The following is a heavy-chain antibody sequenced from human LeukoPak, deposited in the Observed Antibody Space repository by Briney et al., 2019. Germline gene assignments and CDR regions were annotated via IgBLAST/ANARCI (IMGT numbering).Heavy chain of an antibody. J-gene: IGHJ4*02. Sequence: SQTLSLTCTVSGGSISSSSYYWSWISQPPGKGLEWIGSIYYSGSTYYNPSLKMRVPISVATSTNQMSLKLSLLTAADTAAYFCARQWFGEPRVGFDYWGQGTLVTVSS. V-gene: IGHV4-39*01. CDR3: ARQWFGEPRVGFDY. D-gene: IGHD3-10*01. CDR2: IYYSGST. CDR1: GGSISSSSYY.